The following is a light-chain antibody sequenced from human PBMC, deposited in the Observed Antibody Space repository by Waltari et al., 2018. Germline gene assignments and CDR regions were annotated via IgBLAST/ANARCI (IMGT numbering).Light chain of an antibody. CDR2: DVN. Sequence: QSALTQPASVSGSPGQSITISCTGTRSSIGCYNYLPWYQQYPGEAPKVVIYDVNSRPSGVSNRFSGSKSGNTASLTISGLQAEDEADYYCNSHSSSDTPSVFGGGTKLTVL. J-gene: IGLJ3*02. CDR3: NSHSSSDTPSV. V-gene: IGLV2-14*01. CDR1: RSSIGCYNY.